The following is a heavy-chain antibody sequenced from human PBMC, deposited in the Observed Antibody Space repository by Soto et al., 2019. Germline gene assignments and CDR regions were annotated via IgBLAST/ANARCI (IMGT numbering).Heavy chain of an antibody. CDR2: ISYDGSNK. V-gene: IGHV3-30*18. J-gene: IGHJ6*02. Sequence: GGSLRLSCAASGFTFSSYGMHWVRQAPGKGLEWVAVISYDGSNKYYADSVKGRFTISRGNSKNTLYLQMNSLRAEDTAVYYCAKSRHYDILTGPDHPTGMDVWGQGTTVTVSS. CDR1: GFTFSSYG. CDR3: AKSRHYDILTGPDHPTGMDV. D-gene: IGHD3-9*01.